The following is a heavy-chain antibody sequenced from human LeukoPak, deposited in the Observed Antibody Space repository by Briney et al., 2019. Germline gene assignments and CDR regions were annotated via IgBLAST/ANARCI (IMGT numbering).Heavy chain of an antibody. CDR2: IYYSGST. V-gene: IGHV4-59*01. D-gene: IGHD3-10*01. CDR1: GGSISSYY. J-gene: IGHJ5*02. Sequence: SETLSLTCTVSGGSISSYYWSWIRHPPGKGLEWRGYIYYSGSTNYNPSLKSRVTISVDTSKNQFSLKLSSVTAADTAVYYCARFGDRYYGSGSYLNWFDPWGQGTLVTVSS. CDR3: ARFGDRYYGSGSYLNWFDP.